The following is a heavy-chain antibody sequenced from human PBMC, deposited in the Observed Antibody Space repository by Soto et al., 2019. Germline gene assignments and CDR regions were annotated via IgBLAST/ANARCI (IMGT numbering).Heavy chain of an antibody. D-gene: IGHD1-26*01. J-gene: IGHJ4*02. CDR3: ARPRLGTYYFDY. V-gene: IGHV3-33*01. CDR2: IWYDGSNK. Sequence: QVQLVESGGGVVQPGRSLRLYCAASGFTFSSYGMHWVRQAPGKGLEWVAVIWYDGSNKYYADSVKGRFTISRDNSKNTLYLQMNSLRAEDTAVYYCARPRLGTYYFDYWGQGTLVTVSS. CDR1: GFTFSSYG.